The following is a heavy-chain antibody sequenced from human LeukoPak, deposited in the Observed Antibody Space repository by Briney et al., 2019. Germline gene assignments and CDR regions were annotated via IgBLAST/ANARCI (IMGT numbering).Heavy chain of an antibody. CDR1: GYTFTSYA. CDR3: ARDGRGYSYGYRLG. CDR2: ISAYNGNT. J-gene: IGHJ4*02. V-gene: IGHV1-18*01. D-gene: IGHD5-18*01. Sequence: ASVKVSCKASGYTFTSYAMNWVRQAPGQGLEWMGWISAYNGNTNYAQKLQGRVTMTTDTSTSTAYMELRSLRSDDTAVYYCARDGRGYSYGYRLGWGQGTLVTVSS.